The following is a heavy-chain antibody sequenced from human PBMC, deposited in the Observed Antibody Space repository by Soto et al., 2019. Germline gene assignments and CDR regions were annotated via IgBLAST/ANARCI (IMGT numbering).Heavy chain of an antibody. J-gene: IGHJ4*02. CDR2: KYYSGST. CDR1: GGSIRSYY. CDR3: VSGYPWGGLDY. Sequence: SETLSLTCTVSGGSIRSYYWSWIRQPPGKGLEWIGYKYYSGSTNYNSSLKSRVTISVDTSKNQVSLKLSSVTAADTAVYICVSGYPWGGLDYWGQGTLVTGSS. D-gene: IGHD5-18*01. V-gene: IGHV4-59*12.